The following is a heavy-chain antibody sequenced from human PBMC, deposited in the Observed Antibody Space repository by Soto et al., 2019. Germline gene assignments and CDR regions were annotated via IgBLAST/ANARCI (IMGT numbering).Heavy chain of an antibody. J-gene: IGHJ4*02. D-gene: IGHD6-19*01. Sequence: SETLSLTCTVSGGSISSSSYYWGWIRQPPGKGLEWIGSIYYSGSTYYNPSLKSRVTISVDTSKNQFSLKLSSVTAADTAVYYCARHKGSSGWFRFDYWGQGTLVTVSS. CDR3: ARHKGSSGWFRFDY. V-gene: IGHV4-39*01. CDR1: GGSISSSSYY. CDR2: IYYSGST.